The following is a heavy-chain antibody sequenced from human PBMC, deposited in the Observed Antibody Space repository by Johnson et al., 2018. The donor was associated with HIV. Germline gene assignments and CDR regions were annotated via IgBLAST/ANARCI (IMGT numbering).Heavy chain of an antibody. CDR3: ARSPEGDGFDI. Sequence: QVQLVESGGGVVQPGRSLRLSCAASVFTFSSYAMHWVRQAPGKGLEWVAVISYDGSNKYYADSVKGRFTISRDNSKNTLYLQMNSLRAEDTAVYYCARSPEGDGFDIWGQGTMVTVSS. CDR2: ISYDGSNK. V-gene: IGHV3-30*14. CDR1: VFTFSSYA. J-gene: IGHJ3*02.